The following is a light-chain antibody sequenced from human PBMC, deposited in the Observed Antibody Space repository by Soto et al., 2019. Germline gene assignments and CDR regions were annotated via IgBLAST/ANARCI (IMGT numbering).Light chain of an antibody. Sequence: DIHLTQSPSTLSAAVGDSVTITCRASQGISNWLAWLQQKPGKAPKVLIYKASNLENGVPSRFSGSGSGTEFTLTISSLQSDDFATYYCQGYAFPWTFGQGTKVDIK. V-gene: IGKV1-5*03. J-gene: IGKJ1*01. CDR3: QGYAFPWT. CDR1: QGISNW. CDR2: KAS.